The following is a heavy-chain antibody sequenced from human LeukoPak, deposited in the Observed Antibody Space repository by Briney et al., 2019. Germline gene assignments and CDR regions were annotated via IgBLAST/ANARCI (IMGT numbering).Heavy chain of an antibody. CDR1: GFTFSSYD. CDR2: IGTAGDT. V-gene: IGHV3-13*01. D-gene: IGHD6-6*01. CDR3: ARASMEGDAFDI. J-gene: IGHJ3*02. Sequence: GGSLRLSCAASGFTFSSYDTHWVRQATGKGLEWVSAIGTAGDTYYPGSVKGRFTISRENAKNSLYLQMNSLRAGDTAVYYCARASMEGDAFDIWGQGTMVTVSS.